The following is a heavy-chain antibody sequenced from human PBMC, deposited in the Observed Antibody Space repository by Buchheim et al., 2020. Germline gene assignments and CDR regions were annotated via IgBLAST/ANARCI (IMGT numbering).Heavy chain of an antibody. J-gene: IGHJ6*02. CDR3: AKLFSYYGMDV. CDR2: ISHDGSNK. V-gene: IGHV3-30*18. Sequence: QVQLVESGGGVVQPGRSLRLSCAASGFTFSSYGMHWVRQAPGKGLEWVAVISHDGSNKYYADSVKGRFTISRDNSKNTLYLQMNSLRAEDTAVYYCAKLFSYYGMDVWGQGTT. CDR1: GFTFSSYG.